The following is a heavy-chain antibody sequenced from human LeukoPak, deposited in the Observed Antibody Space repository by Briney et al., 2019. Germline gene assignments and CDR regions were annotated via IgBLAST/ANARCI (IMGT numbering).Heavy chain of an antibody. D-gene: IGHD3-10*01. CDR2: ISGSGGST. J-gene: IGHJ6*03. V-gene: IGHV3-23*01. CDR1: GFTFSGYA. Sequence: GGSLRLSCAASGFTFSGYAMSWVRQAPGKGLEWVSAISGSGGSTYYADSVKGRFTISRDNSKNTLYVQMNSLKTEDTAVYYCTTVGFGYYMDVWGKGTTVTVSS. CDR3: TTVGFGYYMDV.